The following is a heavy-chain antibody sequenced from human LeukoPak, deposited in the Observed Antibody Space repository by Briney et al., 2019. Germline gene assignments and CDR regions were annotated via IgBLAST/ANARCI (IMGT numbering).Heavy chain of an antibody. CDR3: ARVGYSDFWSGYYWDY. Sequence: GGSLRLSCAASGFTFSSYAMNWVRQAPGKGLEWVSVIYSGGSTYHADSVKGRFTISRDNSKNTLYLQMNSLRAEDTAVYYCARVGYSDFWSGYYWDYWGQGTLATVSS. CDR1: GFTFSSYA. J-gene: IGHJ4*02. CDR2: IYSGGST. D-gene: IGHD3-3*01. V-gene: IGHV3-66*01.